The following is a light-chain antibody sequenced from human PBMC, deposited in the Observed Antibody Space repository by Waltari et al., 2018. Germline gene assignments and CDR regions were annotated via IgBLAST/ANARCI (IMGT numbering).Light chain of an antibody. CDR3: ETGGHGTWV. V-gene: IGLV4-69*02. Sequence: QLVLTQSPSASASLGASVKLTCTLDSGHSTNIVAWLQQHPEKGPRYLMKVNSDGSHTKGDDIPDRFSGSSSGAERYLTISSVQSEDEADYYCETGGHGTWVFGGGTKLPVL. CDR2: VNSDGSH. CDR1: SGHSTNI. J-gene: IGLJ3*02.